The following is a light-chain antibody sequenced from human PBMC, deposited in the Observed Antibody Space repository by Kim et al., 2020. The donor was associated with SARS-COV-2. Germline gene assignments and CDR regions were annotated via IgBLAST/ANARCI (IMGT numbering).Light chain of an antibody. CDR1: SSDVGGYNY. Sequence: GPSITLSCTGTSSDVGGYNYVSWYQQHPGKAPKLMVYDVSQRPSGVSNRFSGSKSGNTASLTISGLQAEDEADYYCSSYTSSSTWVFGGGTQLTVL. J-gene: IGLJ3*02. CDR3: SSYTSSSTWV. V-gene: IGLV2-14*04. CDR2: DVS.